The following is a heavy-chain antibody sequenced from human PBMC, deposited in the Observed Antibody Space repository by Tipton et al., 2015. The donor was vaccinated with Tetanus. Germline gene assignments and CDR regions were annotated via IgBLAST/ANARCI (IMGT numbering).Heavy chain of an antibody. CDR3: ARHGAGTLFDY. V-gene: IGHV4-59*08. Sequence: LRLSCTVSGSSISSYYWSWIRQPPGKGLEWIGYIYYSGSTNYNPSLKSRVTISVDTSKNQFSLKLSSVTAADTAVYYCARHGAGTLFDYWGQGTLVTVSS. D-gene: IGHD1/OR15-1a*01. J-gene: IGHJ4*02. CDR2: IYYSGST. CDR1: GSSISSYY.